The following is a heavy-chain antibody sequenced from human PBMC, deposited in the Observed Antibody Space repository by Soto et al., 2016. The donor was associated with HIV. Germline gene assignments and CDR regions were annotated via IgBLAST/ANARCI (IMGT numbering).Heavy chain of an antibody. Sequence: EVQPVESGGDLVQPGGSLRLSCAASGFIFNNYWMSWVRQAPGRGLEWVANINQEGTQKLYVDSVKGRFTISRDNDKNAVYLQMNRLRAEDTAVYFCARGDIPWRWGQGALVIVSA. J-gene: IGHJ4*02. CDR3: ARGDIPWR. CDR2: INQEGTQK. V-gene: IGHV3-7*04. CDR1: GFIFNNYW. D-gene: IGHD2-15*01.